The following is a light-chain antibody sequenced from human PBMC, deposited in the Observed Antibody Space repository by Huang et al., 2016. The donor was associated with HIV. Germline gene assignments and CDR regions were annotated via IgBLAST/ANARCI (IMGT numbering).Light chain of an antibody. Sequence: EIVLTQSPATLSVSPGERATLSCRASQSVSSNLAWYQQRPGQAPRLLIYGASTRATGSPGRFSGSGSGTEFTLTISSLQSEDFAVYYCQEYNKWPPRTFGQGTKVEIK. CDR1: QSVSSN. CDR2: GAS. V-gene: IGKV3-15*01. J-gene: IGKJ1*01. CDR3: QEYNKWPPRT.